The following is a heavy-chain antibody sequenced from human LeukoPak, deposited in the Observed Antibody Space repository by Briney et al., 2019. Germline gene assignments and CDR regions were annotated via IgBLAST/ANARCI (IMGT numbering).Heavy chain of an antibody. CDR3: ARDYKYALDN. CDR1: GFTFSDYS. Sequence: PGGSLRLSCAASGFTFSDYSMNWVRQAPGKGMEWISYIGIDSGNTNYADSVKDRFTISGDKAKNSLYLQMNSLRVEDTAVYYCARDYKYALDNWGQGTLVTVSS. D-gene: IGHD5-24*01. CDR2: IGIDSGNT. V-gene: IGHV3-48*01. J-gene: IGHJ4*02.